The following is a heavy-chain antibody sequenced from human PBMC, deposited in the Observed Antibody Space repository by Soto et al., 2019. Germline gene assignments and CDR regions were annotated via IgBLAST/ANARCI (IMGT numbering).Heavy chain of an antibody. D-gene: IGHD3-22*01. V-gene: IGHV4-30-4*01. CDR3: ARADSSGYSYFDY. J-gene: IGHJ4*02. CDR2: IYYSGST. CDR1: GGSISSGDYY. Sequence: PSETLSLTCTVSGGSISSGDYYWSWIRQPPGTGLEWIGYIYYSGSTYYNPSLESRITISVDTSKNQFSLELSSVTAADTAVYYCARADSSGYSYFDYWGQGSLVTVSS.